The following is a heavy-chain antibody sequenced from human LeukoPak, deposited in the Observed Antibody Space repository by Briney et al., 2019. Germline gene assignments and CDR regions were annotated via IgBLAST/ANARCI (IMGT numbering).Heavy chain of an antibody. D-gene: IGHD3-22*01. CDR2: ISTSGGST. CDR1: GFTFSTYA. V-gene: IGHV3-23*01. CDR3: ARNYYDSSAYYYFDY. J-gene: IGHJ4*02. Sequence: PGGSLRLSCAASGFTFSTYAMSWVRQAPGKGLEWVSSISTSGGSTYYADSVKGRFTISRDNSKNTLYLQMNSLRAEDTAVYYCARNYYDSSAYYYFDYWGQGTLVTVSS.